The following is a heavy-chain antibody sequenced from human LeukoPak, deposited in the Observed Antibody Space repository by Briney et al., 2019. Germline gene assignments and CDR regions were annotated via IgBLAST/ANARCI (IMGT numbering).Heavy chain of an antibody. D-gene: IGHD3-10*01. Sequence: PETLSLSFAVSGGSFSSYYWSWIRQPPGKGLEWIAYIYYSGSTNYNPSLKSRVTISVDTSKNQFSLKLSSVTAAETAVYYCASGYGSGSYYYYYLMDVWGKGTTVTVSS. CDR2: IYYSGST. V-gene: IGHV4-59*01. J-gene: IGHJ6*03. CDR3: ASGYGSGSYYYYYLMDV. CDR1: GGSFSSYY.